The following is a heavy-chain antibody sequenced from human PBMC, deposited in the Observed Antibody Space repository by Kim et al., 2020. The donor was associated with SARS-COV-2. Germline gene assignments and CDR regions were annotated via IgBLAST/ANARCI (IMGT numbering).Heavy chain of an antibody. D-gene: IGHD5-12*01. CDR1: GYSFTSYW. J-gene: IGHJ3*02. Sequence: GESLKISCKGSGYSFTSYWIGWVRQMPGKGLEWMGIIYPGDSDTRYSPSFQGQVTISADKSISPAYLQWSSLKASDTAMYYCARIVATIIDAFDIWGQGTMVTVSS. CDR3: ARIVATIIDAFDI. CDR2: IYPGDSDT. V-gene: IGHV5-51*01.